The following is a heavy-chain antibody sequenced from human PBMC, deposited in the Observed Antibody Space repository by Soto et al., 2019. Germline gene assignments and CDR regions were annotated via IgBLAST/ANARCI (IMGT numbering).Heavy chain of an antibody. D-gene: IGHD3-10*01. CDR1: GFTFSSRA. Sequence: EVELLESGGGLVQPGGSLRLSCVASGFTFSSRALTWVRQAPGKGLEWVSVIGSLITSTFYADSVRGRFTISRDNSKNTVYLQMNRLRVEDTAIYYCATGLWLGDRNYFDYWGQGTLVTVSS. V-gene: IGHV3-23*03. CDR3: ATGLWLGDRNYFDY. J-gene: IGHJ4*02. CDR2: IGSLITST.